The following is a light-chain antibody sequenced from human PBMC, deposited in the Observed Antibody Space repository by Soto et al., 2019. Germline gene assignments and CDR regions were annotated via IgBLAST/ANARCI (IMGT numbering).Light chain of an antibody. CDR3: AAGDASLRVTVV. V-gene: IGLV1-47*01. CDR1: SSNIGSNY. CDR2: RNN. J-gene: IGLJ3*02. Sequence: QSVLTLPPSASGTPGQRVTISCSGSSSNIGSNYVYSYQQLPETAPKLLIYRNNQRPSGVPDRFSGSKSGTSASLAISGLGSGVEADSYCAAGDASLRVTVVFGGGTKVTVL.